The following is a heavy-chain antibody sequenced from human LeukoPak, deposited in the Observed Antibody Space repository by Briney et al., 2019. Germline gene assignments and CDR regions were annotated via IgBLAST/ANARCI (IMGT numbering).Heavy chain of an antibody. CDR3: ARVEDRIAAAGIGY. V-gene: IGHV1-46*01. CDR1: GYTFTSYG. J-gene: IGHJ4*02. CDR2: INPSGGST. D-gene: IGHD6-13*01. Sequence: GASVKVSCKASGYTFTSYGISWVRQAPGQGLEWMGIINPSGGSTSYAQKFQGRVTMTRDTSTSTVYMELSSLRSEDTAVYYCARVEDRIAAAGIGYSGQGTLVTVSS.